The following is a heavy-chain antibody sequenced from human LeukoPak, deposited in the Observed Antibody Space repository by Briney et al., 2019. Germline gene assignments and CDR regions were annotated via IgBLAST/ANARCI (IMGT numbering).Heavy chain of an antibody. V-gene: IGHV3-23*01. CDR3: AKDSRAALYYYDSSGYYSR. Sequence: GGSLRLSCAASGFTFSSYAMSWVRQAPGKGLEWVSAISGSGGSTYYADSVKGRFIISRDNSKNTLYLQMNSLRAEDTAVYYCAKDSRAALYYYDSSGYYSRWGQGTLVTVSS. CDR2: ISGSGGST. CDR1: GFTFSSYA. D-gene: IGHD3-22*01. J-gene: IGHJ4*02.